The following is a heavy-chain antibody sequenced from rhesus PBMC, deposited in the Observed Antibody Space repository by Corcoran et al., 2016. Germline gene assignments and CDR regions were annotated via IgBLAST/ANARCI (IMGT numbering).Heavy chain of an antibody. D-gene: IGHD5-36*01. CDR3: AIAREYDPGSLDV. Sequence: QVQLQESGTGLVKPSETLSLTCTVSGDSISSYWWSWIRQPPGTGREASGEINGKSGRPTYSPTLRRRGTSARETANKQFARKLGSVTAADTAVYYCAIAREYDPGSLDVWGRGVLGTVSS. CDR1: GDSISSYW. V-gene: IGHV4-80*01. CDR2: INGKSGRP. J-gene: IGHJ5-2*02.